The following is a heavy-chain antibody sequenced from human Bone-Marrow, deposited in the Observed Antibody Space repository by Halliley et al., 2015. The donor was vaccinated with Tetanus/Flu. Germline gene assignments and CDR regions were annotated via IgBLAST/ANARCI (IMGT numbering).Heavy chain of an antibody. Sequence: QLVQSGAEVKKPGESLEISCKGSGYSFSTYWIAWVRQMPGKGLEWMGIIDPGDSDARYSPSFEGQVTISVDKSISTAYLQWSSLGAADTAIYSCARHGDETGGCLYFLSGMDVWGQGTSVTVSS. J-gene: IGHJ6*02. CDR1: GYSFSTYW. D-gene: IGHD2-15*01. V-gene: IGHV5-51*01. CDR2: IDPGDSDA. CDR3: ARHGDETGGCLYFLSGMDV.